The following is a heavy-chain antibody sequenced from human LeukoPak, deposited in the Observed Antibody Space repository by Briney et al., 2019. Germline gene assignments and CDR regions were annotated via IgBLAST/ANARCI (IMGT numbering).Heavy chain of an antibody. J-gene: IGHJ4*02. CDR1: GFTFSSYS. Sequence: GGSLRLSCAASGFTFSSYSMNWVRQAPGKGLEWVSSISSSSSYIYYADSVKGRVTISRDNSKNTLYLQMNSLRAADTAVYYCARVGSGWYFVDYWGQGTLVTVSS. D-gene: IGHD6-19*01. V-gene: IGHV3-21*01. CDR3: ARVGSGWYFVDY. CDR2: ISSSSSYI.